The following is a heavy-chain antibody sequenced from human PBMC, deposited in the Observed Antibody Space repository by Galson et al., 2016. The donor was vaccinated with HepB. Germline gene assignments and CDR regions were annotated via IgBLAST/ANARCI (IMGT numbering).Heavy chain of an antibody. V-gene: IGHV3-21*01. J-gene: IGHJ5*02. CDR2: INGGGRFI. CDR3: VRDDYGPAWFDP. Sequence: SLRLSCAGAGFSFSHYNINWVRQAPGKGLEWVSSINGGGRFIYYVDSVRGRFTISRDNTKKSVSLQMNSLRAEDTAVYYCVRDDYGPAWFDPRSQGTQVTVSS. CDR1: GFSFSHYN. D-gene: IGHD4/OR15-4a*01.